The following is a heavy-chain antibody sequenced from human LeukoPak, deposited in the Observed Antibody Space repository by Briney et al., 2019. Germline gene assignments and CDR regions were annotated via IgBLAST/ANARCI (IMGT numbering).Heavy chain of an antibody. CDR2: IKQDGSEK. V-gene: IGHV3-7*01. Sequence: GGSLRLSCAASGFTFSSYWMSWVRQAPGKGLEWVANIKQDGSEKYYVDSVKGRFTISRDNAKNSLYLQMNSLRAEDTAVYYCARRITYYYDSSGYCTLYYFDYWGQGTLVTVSS. CDR3: ARRITYYYDSSGYCTLYYFDY. D-gene: IGHD3-22*01. J-gene: IGHJ4*02. CDR1: GFTFSSYW.